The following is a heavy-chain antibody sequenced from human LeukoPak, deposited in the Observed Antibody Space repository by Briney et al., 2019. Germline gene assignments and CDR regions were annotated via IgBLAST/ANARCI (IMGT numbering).Heavy chain of an antibody. Sequence: SETLSLTCTVSGGSISSSSYYWGWIRQPPGKGLEWIGSIYYSGSTYYNPSLKSRVTISVDTSKNQFSLKLSSVTAADTAVYYCARSEENYGGTDAFDIWGQGTMVTVSS. V-gene: IGHV4-39*07. CDR1: GGSISSSSYY. D-gene: IGHD4-23*01. CDR3: ARSEENYGGTDAFDI. CDR2: IYYSGST. J-gene: IGHJ3*02.